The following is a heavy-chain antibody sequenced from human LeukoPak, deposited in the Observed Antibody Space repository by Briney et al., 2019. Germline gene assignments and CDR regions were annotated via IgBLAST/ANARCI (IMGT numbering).Heavy chain of an antibody. Sequence: PSETLSLTCAVYGGSFSGYYWSWIRQPPGKGLEWIGEINHSGSTNYNPSLKSRVTISVDTSKNQLSLKMTSVTAADTAVYYCAREPLSIVVVPARYFDLWGRGTLVTVSS. J-gene: IGHJ2*01. CDR1: GGSFSGYY. V-gene: IGHV4-34*01. CDR3: AREPLSIVVVPARYFDL. CDR2: INHSGST. D-gene: IGHD2-2*01.